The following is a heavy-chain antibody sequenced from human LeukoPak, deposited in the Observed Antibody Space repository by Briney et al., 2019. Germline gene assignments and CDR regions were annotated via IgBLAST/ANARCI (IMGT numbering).Heavy chain of an antibody. CDR3: AGETAAGFDY. V-gene: IGHV1-45*02. CDR2: ITPFNGNT. D-gene: IGHD6-13*01. J-gene: IGHJ4*02. CDR1: GYTFTYRY. Sequence: SVRVSCKASGYTFTYRYLHWVRQAPGQALEWMGWITPFNGNTNYAQKFQDRVTITRDRSMSTAYMELSSLRSEDTAMYYCAGETAAGFDYWGQGTLVTVSS.